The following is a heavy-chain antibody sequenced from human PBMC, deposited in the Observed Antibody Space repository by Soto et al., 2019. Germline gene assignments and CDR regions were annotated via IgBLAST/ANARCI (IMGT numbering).Heavy chain of an antibody. Sequence: GGSLRLSCAASGFSFSSYWMSWVRQAPGRGLEWVANINQDATRQSYVDSVEGRFSISRDNAKKSLYLQMNSLRVEDTAVYYCAKVGLFDGNKPITFEFWGQGTLVTVSS. CDR3: AKVGLFDGNKPITFEF. CDR2: INQDATRQ. J-gene: IGHJ4*02. CDR1: GFSFSSYW. D-gene: IGHD3-3*01. V-gene: IGHV3-7*03.